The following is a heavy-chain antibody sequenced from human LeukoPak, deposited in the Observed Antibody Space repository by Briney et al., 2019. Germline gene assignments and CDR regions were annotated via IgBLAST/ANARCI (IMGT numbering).Heavy chain of an antibody. D-gene: IGHD5-18*01. CDR2: ISSNGGST. V-gene: IGHV3-64*01. CDR1: GFTFSSYA. J-gene: IGHJ4*02. Sequence: GGSLRLSCAASGFTFSSYAMHWVRQAPGKGLEYVSAISSNGGSTYYANSVKGRFTISRDNSKNTLYLQMGSLRAEDMAVYYCARVDTAMGNVWYYFDYWGQGTLVTVSS. CDR3: ARVDTAMGNVWYYFDY.